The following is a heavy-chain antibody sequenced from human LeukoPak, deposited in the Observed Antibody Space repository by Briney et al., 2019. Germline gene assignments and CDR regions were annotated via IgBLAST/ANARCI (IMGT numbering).Heavy chain of an antibody. Sequence: PSETLSLTCTVSGGSISNSNYYWSWIRQPPGKGLEWIGYIYYSGSTNYNPSLKSRLIISVDTSKNQFSLKLSSVTAADTAVYFCARVPGAHHMVRGVNLYHFDYWGQGTLVTVSS. V-gene: IGHV4-61*01. CDR2: IYYSGST. D-gene: IGHD3-10*01. CDR3: ARVPGAHHMVRGVNLYHFDY. CDR1: GGSISNSNYY. J-gene: IGHJ4*02.